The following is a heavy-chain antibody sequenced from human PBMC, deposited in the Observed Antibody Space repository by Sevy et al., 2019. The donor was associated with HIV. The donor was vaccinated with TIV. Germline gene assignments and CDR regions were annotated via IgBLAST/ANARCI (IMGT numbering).Heavy chain of an antibody. CDR2: IRNKANSYTT. Sequence: GGSLRLSCAASGFTFSDYYMDWVRQAPGKGQEWVGRIRNKANSYTTEFAASVKGRFTISIDDSKNSLYLQMHSLKTDDTAVYYCARVMRRILWWSLDSWGQGTLVTVSS. CDR3: ARVMRRILWWSLDS. D-gene: IGHD2-21*01. V-gene: IGHV3-72*01. J-gene: IGHJ4*02. CDR1: GFTFSDYY.